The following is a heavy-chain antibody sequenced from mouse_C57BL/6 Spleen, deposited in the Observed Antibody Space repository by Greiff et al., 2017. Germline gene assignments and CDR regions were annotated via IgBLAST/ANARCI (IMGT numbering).Heavy chain of an antibody. CDR3: ARLLDYDQAWFAY. CDR2: IYPGDGDT. J-gene: IGHJ3*01. V-gene: IGHV1-82*01. CDR1: GYAFSSSW. Sequence: VQLQQSGPELVKPGASVKISCKASGYAFSSSWMNWVKQRPGKGLEWIGRIYPGDGDTNYNGKFKGKATLTADKSSSTAYVQLSSLTSEDSAVYFCARLLDYDQAWFAYWGQGTLVTVSA. D-gene: IGHD2-4*01.